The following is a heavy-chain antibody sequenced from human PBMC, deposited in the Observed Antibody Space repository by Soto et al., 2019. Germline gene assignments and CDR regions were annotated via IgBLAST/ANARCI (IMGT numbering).Heavy chain of an antibody. CDR1: GDSIRGGGYS. CDR2: IYHHGGT. J-gene: IGHJ4*02. V-gene: IGHV4-30-2*01. Sequence: QLQLQESGSGLVKPSQTLSLICAVSGDSIRGGGYSWSWIRQQPGKGLEWIGYIYHHGGTYYHPSHKSRLTISVDRSTYQFALRLYSVTAADTAVYYCAGDLDYWGQGTLVTVSS. CDR3: AGDLDY.